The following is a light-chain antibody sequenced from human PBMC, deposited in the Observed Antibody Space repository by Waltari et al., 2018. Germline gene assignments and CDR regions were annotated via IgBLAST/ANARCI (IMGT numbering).Light chain of an antibody. Sequence: SYVVTQSPSVSVAPGETARLTFGGDHLGSKSVHWYQQRPGQAPVLVISYDSDRPSGIPERFSGSNSGNTATLTISWVEAEDEADYYCLVWHSTIDHQGVFGGGTKLTVL. J-gene: IGLJ2*01. CDR3: LVWHSTIDHQGV. V-gene: IGLV3-21*04. CDR1: HLGSKS. CDR2: YDS.